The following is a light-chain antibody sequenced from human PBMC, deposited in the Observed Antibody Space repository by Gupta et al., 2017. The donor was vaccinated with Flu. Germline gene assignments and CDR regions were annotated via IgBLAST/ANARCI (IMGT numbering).Light chain of an antibody. CDR1: RIGSKS. V-gene: IGLV3-21*02. CDR3: QVWDSSNAVGV. J-gene: IGLJ2*01. CDR2: DDS. Sequence: TARITCGGDRIGSKSVHWYQQKTGQAPVLVVYDDSDRPSGIPERISGSNSGSTATMTISRVEAGDEADYYCQVWDSSNAVGVFGGGTKLTVL.